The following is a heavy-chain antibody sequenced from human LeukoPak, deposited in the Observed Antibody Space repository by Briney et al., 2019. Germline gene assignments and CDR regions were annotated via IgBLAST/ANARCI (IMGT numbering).Heavy chain of an antibody. D-gene: IGHD1-26*01. CDR1: GFTFSSYS. V-gene: IGHV3-21*01. CDR2: ISSSSSYI. J-gene: IGHJ6*03. Sequence: GGSLRLSWAAYGFTFSSYSMNWVRQAPGKGLEWVSSISSSSSYIYYADSVTGRFTISRDNAKNSLYLQMNSLRAEDTAVYYCARDGSYDIYYYYYMDVWGKGTTVTVSS. CDR3: ARDGSYDIYYYYYMDV.